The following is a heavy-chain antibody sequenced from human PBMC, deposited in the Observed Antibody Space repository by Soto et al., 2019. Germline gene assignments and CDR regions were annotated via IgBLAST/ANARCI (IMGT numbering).Heavy chain of an antibody. D-gene: IGHD6-13*01. CDR3: ARYSSNWFQTEGLDV. Sequence: QVQLQESGPGLVKASETLSLTCTVSGGSINSDYWSWIRQPAGKGLEWIGRIDSSGNTNYNPSLRSRVTMSVDTSKSQFSLRLTSVTAADTAVYYCARYSSNWFQTEGLDVWGQGTTVTVSS. V-gene: IGHV4-4*07. J-gene: IGHJ6*02. CDR2: IDSSGNT. CDR1: GGSINSDY.